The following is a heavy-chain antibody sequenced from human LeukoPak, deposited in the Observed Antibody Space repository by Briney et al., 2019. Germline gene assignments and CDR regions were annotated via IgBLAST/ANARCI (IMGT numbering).Heavy chain of an antibody. CDR2: ISGYNGNT. J-gene: IGHJ3*02. CDR1: GYTFTSYY. Sequence: ASVKVSCKASGYTFTSYYMHWVRQAPGQGLEWMGWISGYNGNTNYAQKLQGRVTMTTDTSTSTAYMELRSLKSDDTAVYYCASLKNYYDSSGYLVTDAFDIWGQGTMVTVSS. CDR3: ASLKNYYDSSGYLVTDAFDI. V-gene: IGHV1-18*04. D-gene: IGHD3-22*01.